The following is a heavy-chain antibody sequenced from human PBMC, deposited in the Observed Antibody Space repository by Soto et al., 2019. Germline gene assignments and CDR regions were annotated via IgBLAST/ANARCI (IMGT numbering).Heavy chain of an antibody. J-gene: IGHJ5*02. CDR3: ARDLMTTVNWFDP. CDR2: ISSSSSYI. V-gene: IGHV3-21*01. CDR1: GCNFGNYS. D-gene: IGHD4-17*01. Sequence: PVLPMRLSNTASGCNFGNYSINWVSQTTEKGLEWVSSISSSSSYIYYADSVKGRFTISRDNAKNSLYLQMNSLRAEDSAVYYCARDLMTTVNWFDPWAQGTLVPVSS.